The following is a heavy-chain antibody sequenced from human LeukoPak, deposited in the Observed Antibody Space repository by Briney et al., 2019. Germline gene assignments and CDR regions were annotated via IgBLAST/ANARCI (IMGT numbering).Heavy chain of an antibody. V-gene: IGHV3-53*01. Sequence: GGSLRLSCAASGFTVSSNYMSWVRQAPWKGLEWVSVICGGGSTYYADSVKGRFTISRDNSKNTLYLQMNSLRAEDTAVYYCAKVVDYYYYYMDVWGKGTTVTISS. J-gene: IGHJ6*03. CDR2: ICGGGST. CDR1: GFTVSSNY. CDR3: AKVVDYYYYYMDV.